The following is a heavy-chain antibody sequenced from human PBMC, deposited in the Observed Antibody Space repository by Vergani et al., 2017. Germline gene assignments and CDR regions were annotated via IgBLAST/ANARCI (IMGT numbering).Heavy chain of an antibody. V-gene: IGHV1-69*01. D-gene: IGHD2-8*01. CDR2: IIPIFGTA. J-gene: IGHJ6*03. CDR1: GGTFSSYA. Sequence: QVQLVQSGAEVKKPGSSVKVSCKASGGTFSSYAISWVRQAPGQGLEWMGGIIPIFGTANYAQKFQGRVTITADESTSTAYMELSSLRSEDTAVYYCASEDCTNCVCYCGSKRNYYYYIDVWGKGTTVTVSS. CDR3: ASEDCTNCVCYCGSKRNYYYYIDV.